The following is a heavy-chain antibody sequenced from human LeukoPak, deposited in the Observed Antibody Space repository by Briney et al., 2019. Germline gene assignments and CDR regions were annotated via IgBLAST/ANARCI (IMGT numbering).Heavy chain of an antibody. CDR3: AISSGYRDAFDI. CDR2: ISYDGSNK. V-gene: IGHV3-30-3*01. Sequence: GGSLRLSCAASGFTFSSYAMHWVRQAPGKGLEGVAVISYDGSNKYYADSVKGRFTISRDNSKNTLYLQMNSLRAEDTAVYYCAISSGYRDAFDIWGQGTMVTVSS. D-gene: IGHD3-22*01. J-gene: IGHJ3*02. CDR1: GFTFSSYA.